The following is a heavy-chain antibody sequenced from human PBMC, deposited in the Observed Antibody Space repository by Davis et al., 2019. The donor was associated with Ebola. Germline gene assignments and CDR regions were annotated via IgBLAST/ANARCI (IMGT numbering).Heavy chain of an antibody. CDR1: GFTFSSYA. J-gene: IGHJ4*02. CDR2: ISGSGGST. CDR3: ACTIFGTIGNFDY. D-gene: IGHD3-3*01. Sequence: GESLKISCAASGFTFSSYAMSWVRQAPGKGLEWVSAISGSGGSTYYADSVKGRFTISRDNAKNSLYLQMNSLRDEDTAVYYCACTIFGTIGNFDYWGQGTLVTVSS. V-gene: IGHV3-23*01.